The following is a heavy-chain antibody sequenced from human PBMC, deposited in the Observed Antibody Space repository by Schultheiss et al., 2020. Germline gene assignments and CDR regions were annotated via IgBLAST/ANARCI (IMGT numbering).Heavy chain of an antibody. CDR2: IIPIFGTA. J-gene: IGHJ4*02. V-gene: IGHV1-69*01. D-gene: IGHD2-2*01. CDR3: ARVGSSTSCYYY. CDR1: GGTFSSYA. Sequence: GGSLRLSCKASGGTFSSYAISWVRQAPGQGLEWMGGIIPIFGTANYAQKFQGRVTITADESTSTAYMELSSLRSEDTAVYYCARVGSSTSCYYYWGQGTLVTVSS.